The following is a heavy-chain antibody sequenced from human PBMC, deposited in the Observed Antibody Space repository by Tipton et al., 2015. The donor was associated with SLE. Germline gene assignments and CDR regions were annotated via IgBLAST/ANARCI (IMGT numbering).Heavy chain of an antibody. Sequence: QLVQSGPEVKKPGASVKVSCKTSGYIFSDYYMHWVRQAPGQGLEWMGWINGDSGDTRYAQKFQGRVTMTWDTSISTAFVDLSNLRSDDTAVYFCARDGHPGTFYDYWGQGTLVTVSS. V-gene: IGHV1-2*02. CDR1: GYIFSDYY. CDR3: ARDGHPGTFYDY. D-gene: IGHD2/OR15-2a*01. J-gene: IGHJ4*02. CDR2: INGDSGDT.